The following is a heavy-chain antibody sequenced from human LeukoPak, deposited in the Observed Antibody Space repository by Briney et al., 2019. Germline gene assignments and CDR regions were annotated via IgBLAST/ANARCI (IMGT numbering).Heavy chain of an antibody. CDR2: IWYDGSNR. D-gene: IGHD2-2*01. V-gene: IGHV3-33*06. CDR3: ANASRDDHHYHYYMDV. Sequence: PGRSLRLSCTASGFTFSNFGMHCVRQAPGKGLEWGAVIWYDGSNRYYADSVKGRFSISRDISKNTLYLQMNSLRGEDTAVYYCANASRDDHHYHYYMDVWGKGTTVTVSS. CDR1: GFTFSNFG. J-gene: IGHJ6*03.